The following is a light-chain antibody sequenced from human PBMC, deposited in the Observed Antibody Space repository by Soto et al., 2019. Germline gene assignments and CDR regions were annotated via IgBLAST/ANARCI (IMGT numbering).Light chain of an antibody. CDR2: AAS. Sequence: DIQMTQAPSCLSASVGDRVTITCRSSLPISNYLAWYQQKPGKIPNLLIYAASTLQAGVPSRFSGSGSGTDFTLAISSLQSEDFAVYYCQHYNYWPYTFGQGTKVDI. CDR1: LPISNY. CDR3: QHYNYWPYT. V-gene: IGKV1-27*01. J-gene: IGKJ2*01.